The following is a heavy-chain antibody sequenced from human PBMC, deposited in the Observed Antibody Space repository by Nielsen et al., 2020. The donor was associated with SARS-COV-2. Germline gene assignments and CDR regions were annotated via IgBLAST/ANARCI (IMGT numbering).Heavy chain of an antibody. CDR3: AREQLAYPDY. CDR2: IFASGAGT. Sequence: GESLKISCVASGLSFNTYAMTWVRQAPGKGLEWVSAIFASGAGTYYADSVKGRFTISRDNSKNTLYLQMNSLRAEDTAVYYCAREQLAYPDYWGQGTLVTVSS. J-gene: IGHJ4*02. D-gene: IGHD6-6*01. CDR1: GLSFNTYA. V-gene: IGHV3-23*01.